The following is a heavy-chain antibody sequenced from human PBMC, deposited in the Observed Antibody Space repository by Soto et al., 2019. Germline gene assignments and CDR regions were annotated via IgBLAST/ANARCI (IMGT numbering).Heavy chain of an antibody. CDR3: ARVTILYYFDY. V-gene: IGHV4-59*01. Sequence: LSLTCTVSGGPISSYYWSWIRQPPGKGLEWIGYIYYSGSTNYNPSLKSRVTISVDTSKNQFSLKLSSVTAADTAVYYCARVTILYYFDYWGQGTLVTVSS. CDR1: GGPISSYY. J-gene: IGHJ4*02. D-gene: IGHD3-3*01. CDR2: IYYSGST.